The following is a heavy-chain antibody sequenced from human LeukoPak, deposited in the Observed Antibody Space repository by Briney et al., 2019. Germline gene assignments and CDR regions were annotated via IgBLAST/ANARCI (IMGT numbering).Heavy chain of an antibody. Sequence: PGGSLRLSCAASGFTFSSYSMNWVRQAPGKGLEWVSSISSSSSYIYYAASVKGRFTISRDNAKNSLYLQMNSLRAEDTAVYYCARVRGYSNYVSYWGQGTLVTVSS. J-gene: IGHJ4*02. D-gene: IGHD4-11*01. CDR1: GFTFSSYS. CDR3: ARVRGYSNYVSY. V-gene: IGHV3-21*01. CDR2: ISSSSSYI.